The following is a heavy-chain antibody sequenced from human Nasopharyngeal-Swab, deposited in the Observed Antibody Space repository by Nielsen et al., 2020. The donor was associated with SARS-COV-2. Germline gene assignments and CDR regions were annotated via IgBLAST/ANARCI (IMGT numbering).Heavy chain of an antibody. Sequence: GGSLRLSCAASGFTFDDYAMHWVRQAPGKGLEWVSGISWNSGSIGYADSVKGRFTISRDNAKNSLYLQMNSLRAEDTALYYCAKDMSPNTYYYCMDVWGKGTTVTVSS. V-gene: IGHV3-9*01. CDR3: AKDMSPNTYYYCMDV. CDR1: GFTFDDYA. CDR2: ISWNSGSI. J-gene: IGHJ6*03.